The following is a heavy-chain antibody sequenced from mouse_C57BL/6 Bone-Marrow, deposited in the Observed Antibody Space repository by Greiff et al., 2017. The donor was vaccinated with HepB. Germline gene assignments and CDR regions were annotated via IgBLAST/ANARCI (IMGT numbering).Heavy chain of an antibody. CDR3: ARHPSDYYGWAMDY. Sequence: VMLVESGPGLVAPSQSLSITCTVSGFSFTSYGVHWVRQPPGKGLEWLVVIWSDGSTTSNSALKSRLSISKDNSKSQVFLKMNSLQTDDTAMYYCARHPSDYYGWAMDYWGQGTSVTVSS. D-gene: IGHD1-1*01. CDR2: IWSDGST. J-gene: IGHJ4*01. V-gene: IGHV2-6-1*01. CDR1: GFSFTSYG.